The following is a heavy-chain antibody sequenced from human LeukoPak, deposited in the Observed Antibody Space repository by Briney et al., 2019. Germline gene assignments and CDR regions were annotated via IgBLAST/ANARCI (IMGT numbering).Heavy chain of an antibody. CDR3: VRRGYDSGQEIGDY. J-gene: IGHJ4*02. CDR1: GGSFSGYT. D-gene: IGHD5-18*01. V-gene: IGHV4-34*01. CDR2: INDIGNT. Sequence: PSETLSLTCGVYGGSFSGYTWDWIRQPPGKGLEWIGEINDIGNTNYNPSLKSRLTISVGRSKNQFSLKVNSVTAADTAVYYCVRRGYDSGQEIGDYWGQGTLVTVSS.